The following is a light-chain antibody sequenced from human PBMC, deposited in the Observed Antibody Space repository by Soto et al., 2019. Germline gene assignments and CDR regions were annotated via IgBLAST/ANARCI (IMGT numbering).Light chain of an antibody. CDR2: YAP. V-gene: IGKV1-5*01. CDR3: QQYKSHSPYT. J-gene: IGKJ2*01. CDR1: QSISSW. Sequence: DIQLTQSPSTLSASVGDTVTITCRASQSISSWLDLYQQKPGQAPKPLIYYAPSLESGVPSRFSGSGSGTEFTLTISSLQPDDFATYYCQQYKSHSPYTFGQGAKVHI.